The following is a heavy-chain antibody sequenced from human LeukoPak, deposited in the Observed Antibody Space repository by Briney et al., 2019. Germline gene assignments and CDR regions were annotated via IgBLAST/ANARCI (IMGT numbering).Heavy chain of an antibody. Sequence: SGTLSLTCTVSGGSISSYYWSWNRQPPGKGLEWIGYIYYSGSTNYNPSLKSRVTISVDTSKNQFSLKLSSVTAADTAVYYCARMDVIAVAGLFFDPWGQGTLVTVSS. D-gene: IGHD6-19*01. CDR3: ARMDVIAVAGLFFDP. J-gene: IGHJ5*02. CDR1: GGSISSYY. CDR2: IYYSGST. V-gene: IGHV4-59*01.